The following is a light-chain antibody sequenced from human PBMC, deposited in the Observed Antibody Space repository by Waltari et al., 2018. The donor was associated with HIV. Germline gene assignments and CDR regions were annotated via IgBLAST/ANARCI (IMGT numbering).Light chain of an antibody. Sequence: DIQMPQSPSSVSASIGDTVRTTCRASRDVSKVLARFQQKPWKAPRLLIYGASTLQSGVTSRFSGSGSGTEFTLTIYSLQPEDFATYYCQQAHTFPPTITFGQGTRLDIK. CDR3: QQAHTFPPTIT. J-gene: IGKJ5*01. V-gene: IGKV1D-12*01. CDR1: RDVSKV. CDR2: GAS.